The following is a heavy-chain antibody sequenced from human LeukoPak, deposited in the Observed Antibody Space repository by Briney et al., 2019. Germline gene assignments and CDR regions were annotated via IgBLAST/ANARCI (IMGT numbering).Heavy chain of an antibody. CDR3: AIGSPAGHY. CDR1: GITFSSYA. Sequence: PGGSLRLFCAASGITFSSYAMHWGRQAPGKGLEWVSSISSSSSYIFYADSVKGRFTISRDNAKSSLYLEMTSLRAEDTAIYYCAIGSPAGHYWGQGTLVTVSS. J-gene: IGHJ4*02. D-gene: IGHD1-26*01. V-gene: IGHV3-21*01. CDR2: ISSSSSYI.